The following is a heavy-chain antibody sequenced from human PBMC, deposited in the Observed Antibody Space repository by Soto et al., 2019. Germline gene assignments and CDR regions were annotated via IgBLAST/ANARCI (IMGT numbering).Heavy chain of an antibody. CDR2: INAGNGNT. CDR3: ARDIVVVVAANSVSGWFDP. D-gene: IGHD2-15*01. J-gene: IGHJ5*02. Sequence: ASVKVSCKASGYTFTSYAMHWGRQAPGQRLEWMGWINAGNGNTKYSQKFQGRVTITRDTSASTAYMELSSLRSEDTAVYYCARDIVVVVAANSVSGWFDPWGQGTLVTVSS. V-gene: IGHV1-3*01. CDR1: GYTFTSYA.